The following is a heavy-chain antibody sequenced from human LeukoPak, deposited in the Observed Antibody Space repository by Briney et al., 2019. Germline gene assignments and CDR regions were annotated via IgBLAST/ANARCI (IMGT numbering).Heavy chain of an antibody. V-gene: IGHV4-61*02. CDR3: ARQFWSGYYPYFDY. CDR2: IYTSGST. J-gene: IGHJ4*02. CDR1: GGSISSGSYY. Sequence: PSQTLSLTCTVSGGSISSGSYYWSWIRQPAGKGLEWIGRIYTSGSTNYNPSLKSRVTISVDTSKNQFSLKLSSVTAADTAVYYCARQFWSGYYPYFDYWGQGTLVTVSS. D-gene: IGHD3-3*01.